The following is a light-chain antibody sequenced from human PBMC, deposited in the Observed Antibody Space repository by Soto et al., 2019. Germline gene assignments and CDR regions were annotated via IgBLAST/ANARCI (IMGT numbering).Light chain of an antibody. V-gene: IGKV1-39*01. CDR3: QQSYSTLGT. J-gene: IGKJ2*01. CDR1: HSINNY. CDR2: AAY. Sequence: IQMTQSPSSLSASVGDRVIITCRSYHSINNYLNWYQQRPGKVPKLLIYAAYTLQSGVPSRFSGSGSGRVFTLTINSLQPEDFATYYCQQSYSTLGTFGRGTRVEI.